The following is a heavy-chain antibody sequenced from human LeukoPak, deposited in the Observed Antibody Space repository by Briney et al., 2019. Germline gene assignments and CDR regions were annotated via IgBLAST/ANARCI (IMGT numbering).Heavy chain of an antibody. CDR3: AREGTDYYGSGSYYKGPDDAFDI. J-gene: IGHJ3*02. CDR2: IYYSGST. CDR1: GGSISSSSYY. D-gene: IGHD3-10*01. Sequence: PSETLSLTCTVSGGSISSSSYYWGWIRQPPGKGLEWIGSIYYSGSTYYNPSLKSRVTISVDTSKNQFSLKLSSVTAADTAVYYCAREGTDYYGSGSYYKGPDDAFDIWGQGTMVTVSS. V-gene: IGHV4-39*07.